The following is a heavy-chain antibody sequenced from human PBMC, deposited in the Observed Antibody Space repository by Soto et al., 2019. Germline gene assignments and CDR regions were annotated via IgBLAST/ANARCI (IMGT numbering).Heavy chain of an antibody. V-gene: IGHV4-34*01. J-gene: IGHJ6*02. CDR1: GGSFSGYY. CDR2: INHSGST. CDR3: ALLYYYYGMYV. Sequence: QVQLQQCGAGLLKPSETLSLTCAVYGGSFSGYYWSWIRQPPGKGLEWIGEINHSGSTNYNPSLNSRVTISEDTSKNQFSLKLSSVTAADTAVYYCALLYYYYGMYVWGQGTTVTVSS.